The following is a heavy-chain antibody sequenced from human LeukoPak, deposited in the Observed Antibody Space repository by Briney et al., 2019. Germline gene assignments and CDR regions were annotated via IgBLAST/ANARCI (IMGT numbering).Heavy chain of an antibody. CDR1: GFTFSSYA. D-gene: IGHD3-10*01. J-gene: IGHJ4*02. CDR2: ISSNGGST. Sequence: GGSLRLSCAASGFTFSSYAMHWVRQAPGKGLEYVSAISSNGGSTYYANSVKGRFTISRDNSKNTLYLQMNSLRAEDTAVYYCARQMVRGAPFDYWGQGTLVTVSS. V-gene: IGHV3-64*01. CDR3: ARQMVRGAPFDY.